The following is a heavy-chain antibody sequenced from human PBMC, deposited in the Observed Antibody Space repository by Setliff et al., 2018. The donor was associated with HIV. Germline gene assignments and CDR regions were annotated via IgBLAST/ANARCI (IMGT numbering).Heavy chain of an antibody. V-gene: IGHV3-21*04. Sequence: GGSLRLSCAASGFTFSSYNMNWVRQAPGKGLEWVSSISSSSNYIYYADSVKGRFTISRDNAKNSLYLQMHGLSAEDTAVYYCAKDARWNYVGFDYWGQGTLVTVSS. D-gene: IGHD1-7*01. CDR3: AKDARWNYVGFDY. J-gene: IGHJ4*02. CDR2: ISSSSNYI. CDR1: GFTFSSYN.